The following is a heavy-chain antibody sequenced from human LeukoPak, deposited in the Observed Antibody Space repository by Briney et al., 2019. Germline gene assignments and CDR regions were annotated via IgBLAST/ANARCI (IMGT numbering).Heavy chain of an antibody. Sequence: PGGSLSLSCAASGFTFSGSAMHWVRQASGKGLEGVGRIRSKANNYPTAYPGSVNVMFTKSRDHPKTTADLQISRVQPDATPVYYCTRQHGIGWYVFWFDRWGQGTLVTVSS. J-gene: IGHJ5*02. D-gene: IGHD6-19*01. V-gene: IGHV3-73*01. CDR1: GFTFSGSA. CDR3: TRQHGIGWYVFWFDR. CDR2: IRSKANNYPT.